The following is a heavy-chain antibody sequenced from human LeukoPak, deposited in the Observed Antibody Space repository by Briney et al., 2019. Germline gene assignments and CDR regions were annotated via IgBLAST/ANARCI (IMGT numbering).Heavy chain of an antibody. CDR1: GYTFTSYG. J-gene: IGHJ5*02. CDR2: ISAYNGNT. CDR3: ARVIIAAAGTGWFDP. Sequence: GASVKVSCKASGYTFTSYGISWVRQAPGQGLEWMGWISAYNGNTNYAQKLQGRVTMTTDTSTCTAYMELRSLRFDDTAVYYCARVIIAAAGTGWFDPWGQGTLVTVSS. V-gene: IGHV1-18*01. D-gene: IGHD6-13*01.